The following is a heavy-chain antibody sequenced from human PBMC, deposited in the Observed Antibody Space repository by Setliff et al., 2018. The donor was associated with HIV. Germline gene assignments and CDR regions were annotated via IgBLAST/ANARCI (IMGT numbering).Heavy chain of an antibody. V-gene: IGHV3-7*01. J-gene: IGHJ6*02. CDR1: GLTFSSYW. Sequence: GGSLRLSCAASGLTFSSYWMSWVRQAPGKGLEWMANIKEDGSEKYYVDSVKGRFTISRDNTKNSLYLQMNSLRAEDTAVYYCARERPHDYGAKKNYYGMDVWGQGTTVTVSS. CDR2: IKEDGSEK. D-gene: IGHD4-17*01. CDR3: ARERPHDYGAKKNYYGMDV.